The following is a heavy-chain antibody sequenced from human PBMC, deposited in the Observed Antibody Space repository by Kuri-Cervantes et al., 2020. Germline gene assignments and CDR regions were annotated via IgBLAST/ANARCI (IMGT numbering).Heavy chain of an antibody. D-gene: IGHD1-20*01. CDR1: GGTFGSYA. V-gene: IGHV1-69*05. J-gene: IGHJ3*02. CDR3: ASSVLITASDAFDI. CDR2: IIPIFGTA. Sequence: SVKVSCKASGGTFGSYAISWVRQAPGQGLEWMGGIIPIFGTANYAQKFQGRVTITTDESTSTAYMEVSSLRSEDTAVYYCASSVLITASDAFDIWGQGTLVTVSS.